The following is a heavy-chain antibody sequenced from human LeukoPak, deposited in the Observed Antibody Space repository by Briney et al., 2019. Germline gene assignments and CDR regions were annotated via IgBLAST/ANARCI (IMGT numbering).Heavy chain of an antibody. Sequence: PGGSLRLSCAASGFTFTSYVMHWVRQAPGKGLQWVALISYDGSNKYYADSVKGRFTISRDNSKNTLYLQMNSLRAEDTAVYYCAQTGLRYFDWLRYWGQGTLVTVSS. D-gene: IGHD3-9*01. CDR3: AQTGLRYFDWLRY. CDR1: GFTFTSYV. CDR2: ISYDGSNK. J-gene: IGHJ4*02. V-gene: IGHV3-30*03.